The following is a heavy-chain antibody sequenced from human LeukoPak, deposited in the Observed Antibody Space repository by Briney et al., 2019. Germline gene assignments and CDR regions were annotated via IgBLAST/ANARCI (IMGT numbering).Heavy chain of an antibody. CDR3: AKPNIVVVVAAFDY. CDR2: ISGSGGST. CDR1: GFTLSDHW. J-gene: IGHJ4*02. D-gene: IGHD2-15*01. V-gene: IGHV3-23*01. Sequence: PGGSLRLSCAASGFTLSDHWMHWVRQAPGKGLEWVSAISGSGGSTYYADSVKGRFTISRDNSKNTLYLQMNSLRAEDAAVYYCAKPNIVVVVAAFDYWGQGTLVTVSS.